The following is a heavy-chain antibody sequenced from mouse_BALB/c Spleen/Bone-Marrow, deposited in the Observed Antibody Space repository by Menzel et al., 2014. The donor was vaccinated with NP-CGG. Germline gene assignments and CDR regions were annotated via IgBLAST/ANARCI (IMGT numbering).Heavy chain of an antibody. V-gene: IGHV5-12-1*01. Sequence: EVKLMESGGGLVKPGGSLKLSCAASGFAFSYYDMSWVRQTPEKRLEWVAYVSSGGHNTYFPDTVKGRFTISRDNAKNPLYPQMNNLNSEDTAMYYCAKHPRGSTIIHYSIDYWGQRTSLTVSS. J-gene: IGHJ4*01. CDR1: GFAFSYYD. CDR3: AKHPRGSTIIHYSIDY. CDR2: VSSGGHNT. D-gene: IGHD2-1*01.